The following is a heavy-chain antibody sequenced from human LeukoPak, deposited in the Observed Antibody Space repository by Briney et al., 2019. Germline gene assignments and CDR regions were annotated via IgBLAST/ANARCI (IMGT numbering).Heavy chain of an antibody. CDR1: GYSISSGYY. J-gene: IGHJ3*02. Sequence: PSETLSLTCTVSGYSISSGYYWGWIRQPPGKGLEWIGSIYHSGSIYYNPSLKSRVTISVDTSKNQFSLKLSSVTAADTAVYYCARGPSSWYSVVGAFDIWGQGTMVTVSS. V-gene: IGHV4-38-2*02. CDR3: ARGPSSWYSVVGAFDI. D-gene: IGHD6-13*01. CDR2: IYHSGSI.